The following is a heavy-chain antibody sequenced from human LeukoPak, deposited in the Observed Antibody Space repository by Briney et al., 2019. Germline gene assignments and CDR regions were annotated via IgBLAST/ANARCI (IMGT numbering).Heavy chain of an antibody. V-gene: IGHV5-51*01. CDR2: IYPGDSDT. J-gene: IGHJ3*02. Sequence: PGESLQISCQGSGYSFTSYWIGWVRQMPGKGLEWMGIIYPGDSDTRYSPSFQGQVTISADKSISTASLQWSSLKASDTAMYYCARRGYGGNSVYAFDIWGQGTMVTVSS. CDR1: GYSFTSYW. D-gene: IGHD4-23*01. CDR3: ARRGYGGNSVYAFDI.